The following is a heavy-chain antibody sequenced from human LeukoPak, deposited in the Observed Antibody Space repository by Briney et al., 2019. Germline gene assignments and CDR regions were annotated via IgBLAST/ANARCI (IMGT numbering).Heavy chain of an antibody. D-gene: IGHD3-10*01. CDR2: IREDGGEQ. CDR1: GFNFSTYW. V-gene: IGHV3-7*01. J-gene: IGHJ3*01. Sequence: GGSLRLSCAAFGFNFSTYWMSWVRQAPGKGLEWVATIREDGGEQYYVDSVEGRFTISRDNANNSLYLQINSLRAEDTAMYYCARDPDFTLVREFNAFDLWGQGTMVTVSS. CDR3: ARDPDFTLVREFNAFDL.